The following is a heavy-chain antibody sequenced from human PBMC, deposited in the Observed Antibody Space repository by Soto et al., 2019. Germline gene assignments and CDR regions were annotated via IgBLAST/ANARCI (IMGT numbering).Heavy chain of an antibody. CDR1: GYTFTNYW. V-gene: IGHV5-51*01. J-gene: IGHJ6*02. CDR3: AASIFYYGMDV. CDR2: IYPGDSDT. Sequence: GESLKISCKVSGYTFTNYWIGWVRQMPGKGLEWMGIIYPGDSDTKYNPSFQGQVTISADKSITTTYLRWTSLKASGTAIYYCAASIFYYGMDVWGQGTTVTVSS.